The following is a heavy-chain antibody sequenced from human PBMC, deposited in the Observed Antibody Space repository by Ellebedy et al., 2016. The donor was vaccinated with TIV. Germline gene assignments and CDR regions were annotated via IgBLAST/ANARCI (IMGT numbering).Heavy chain of an antibody. Sequence: GESLKISCAASGFTVSSNYMSWVRQAPGRGLEWVSTIYSSGGTYYAGSVKGRFTISRDNAKNTLYVQMNSLRAEDTAVYYCARAKGEPGYGMDVWGQGTTVTVSS. V-gene: IGHV3-53*01. J-gene: IGHJ6*02. D-gene: IGHD3-16*01. CDR2: IYSSGGT. CDR3: ARAKGEPGYGMDV. CDR1: GFTVSSNY.